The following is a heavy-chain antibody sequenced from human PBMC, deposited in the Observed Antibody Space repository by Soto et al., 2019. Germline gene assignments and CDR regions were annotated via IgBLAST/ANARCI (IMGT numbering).Heavy chain of an antibody. Sequence: KLSCTASGYPFTSYGISWVRQAPGQGLEWMGWISAYNGNTNYAQKLQGRVTMTTDTSTSTAYMELRSLRSDDTAVYYCARNSEYVVGSGPSDTQSIRLDPRGQAYPVTI. CDR1: GYPFTSYG. CDR3: ARNSEYVVGSGPSDTQSIRLDP. V-gene: IGHV1-18*04. CDR2: ISAYNGNT. J-gene: IGHJ4*01. D-gene: IGHD3-3*01.